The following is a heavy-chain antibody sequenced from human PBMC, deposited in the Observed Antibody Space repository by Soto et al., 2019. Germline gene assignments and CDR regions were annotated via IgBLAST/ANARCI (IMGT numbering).Heavy chain of an antibody. CDR2: IIPIFGTA. Sequence: QVQLVQSGAEVKKPGSSVKVSCKASGGTFSSYAISWVRQAPGQGLEWMGGIIPIFGTANYAQKFQGRVTITADKSTSTAYMELSSLGSEDTAVYYCARSLCGGDCYYPPNWYFDLWGRGTLVTVSS. D-gene: IGHD2-21*02. CDR1: GGTFSSYA. CDR3: ARSLCGGDCYYPPNWYFDL. J-gene: IGHJ2*01. V-gene: IGHV1-69*06.